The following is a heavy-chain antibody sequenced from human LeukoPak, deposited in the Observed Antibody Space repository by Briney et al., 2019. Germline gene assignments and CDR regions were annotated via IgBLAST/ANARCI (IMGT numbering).Heavy chain of an antibody. CDR3: AKGSSMTIAARLNY. V-gene: IGHV3-23*01. CDR2: ISESGVTT. J-gene: IGHJ4*02. Sequence: GGSLRLSCAASGFTFSSYAMSWVRQAPGKGLEWVSAISESGVTTYYADSVKGRSTISRDNSKNTLYLQVNSLRAEDTAVYYCAKGSSMTIAARLNYWGQGTLVTVSS. CDR1: GFTFSSYA. D-gene: IGHD6-6*01.